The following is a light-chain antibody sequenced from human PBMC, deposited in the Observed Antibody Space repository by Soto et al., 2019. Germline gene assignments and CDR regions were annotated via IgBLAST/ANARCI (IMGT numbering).Light chain of an antibody. CDR3: QHYNSYSEA. J-gene: IGKJ1*01. Sequence: EIVLTQSPGTLSLSPGEGATLSCRASQTVTVNSLAWYQQTPGQTPRLLIYAASTRATGIPDRFNGSGSGTEFTLTISSLQPDDFATYYCQHYNSYSEAFGQGTKVELK. CDR2: AAS. V-gene: IGKV3-20*01. CDR1: QTVTVNS.